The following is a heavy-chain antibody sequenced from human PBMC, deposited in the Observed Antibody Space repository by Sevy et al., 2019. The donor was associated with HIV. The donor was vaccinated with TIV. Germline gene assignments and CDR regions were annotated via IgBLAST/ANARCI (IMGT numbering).Heavy chain of an antibody. CDR3: AKHISSGYYYYYYTDV. CDR2: IGGSGGAT. CDR1: GFTFGSYA. D-gene: IGHD6-6*01. J-gene: IGHJ6*03. Sequence: GGSLRLSCAASGFTFGSYAVSWVRQAPGKGLEWVSAIGGSGGATYYSDSVKGRFTISRDNSKNTLYLQMNSLRAEDTAVYYCAKHISSGYYYYYYTDVWGKGTTVTVSS. V-gene: IGHV3-23*01.